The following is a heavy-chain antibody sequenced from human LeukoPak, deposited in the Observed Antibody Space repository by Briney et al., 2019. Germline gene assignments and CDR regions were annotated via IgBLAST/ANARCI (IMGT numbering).Heavy chain of an antibody. CDR3: ARDKTVGAMILDY. J-gene: IGHJ4*02. CDR2: IKQDGSEI. CDR1: GFTFSSYW. V-gene: IGHV3-7*05. D-gene: IGHD1-26*01. Sequence: PGGSLRLSCAASGFTFSSYWMSWVRQAPGRGPEWVANIKQDGSEIYYVDSVKGRFTISRDNAKNSLYLQMNSLRAEDTAVYYCARDKTVGAMILDYWGQGTLVTVPS.